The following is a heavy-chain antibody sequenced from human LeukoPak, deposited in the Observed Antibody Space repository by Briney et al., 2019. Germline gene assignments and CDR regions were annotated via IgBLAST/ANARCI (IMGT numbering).Heavy chain of an antibody. CDR2: IYPGDSDT. CDR1: GYHFTSYW. Sequence: GGALQISCKGSGYHFTSYWMGWVRQMPGKGLEGMGIIYPGDSDTRYSPSFQGQVTISADKSISTAYLQWSSLKASDTAMYYCARVAAAVDYYYYGMDVWGQGTTVTVSS. J-gene: IGHJ6*02. D-gene: IGHD6-13*01. CDR3: ARVAAAVDYYYYGMDV. V-gene: IGHV5-51*01.